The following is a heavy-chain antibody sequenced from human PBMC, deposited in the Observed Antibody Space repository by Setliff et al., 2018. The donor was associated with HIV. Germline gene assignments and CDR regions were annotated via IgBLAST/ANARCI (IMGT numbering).Heavy chain of an antibody. J-gene: IGHJ6*03. V-gene: IGHV3-15*01. CDR1: GLTFSNAW. Sequence: KTGGSLRLSCAASGLTFSNAWMNWVRQAPGKGLEWVGRIKSKSDGGTKDYAAPVRGRFTISRDDSKNTLYLQMNSLKIEDTAVYYCTTRAVPSRWGELQFLERYYYSMDVWGKGTTVTVSS. CDR2: IKSKSDGGTK. CDR3: TTRAVPSRWGELQFLERYYYSMDV. D-gene: IGHD3-3*01.